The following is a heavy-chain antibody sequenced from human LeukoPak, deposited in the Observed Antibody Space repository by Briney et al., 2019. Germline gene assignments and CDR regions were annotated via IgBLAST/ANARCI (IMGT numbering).Heavy chain of an antibody. J-gene: IGHJ4*02. D-gene: IGHD5-18*01. V-gene: IGHV6-1*01. CDR2: TYYMSKWYS. CDR3: ARDPRSYGPDY. CDR1: GDSVSSNSAA. Sequence: SQTLSLTSAISGDSVSSNSAAWNWIRQATSRGLEWLGRTYYMSKWYSDYALSVKSRITISPDTSKNQFSLHLNSVTPEDTAVYYCARDPRSYGPDYWGQGILVTVSS.